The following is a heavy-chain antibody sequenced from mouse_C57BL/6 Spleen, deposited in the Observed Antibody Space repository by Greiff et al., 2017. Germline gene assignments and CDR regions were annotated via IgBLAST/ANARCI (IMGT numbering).Heavy chain of an antibody. D-gene: IGHD6-5*01. CDR2: IDPSDSYT. Sequence: QVQLQQPGAELVKPGASVKLSCKASGYTFTSYWMQWVKQRPGPGLEWIGEIDPSDSYTNYNQKLKGKATLTVDTSSSTAYMQLSSLTSEDSAVYYCAKAYHWYFDVWGTGTTDTVSS. V-gene: IGHV1-50*01. CDR1: GYTFTSYW. J-gene: IGHJ1*03. CDR3: AKAYHWYFDV.